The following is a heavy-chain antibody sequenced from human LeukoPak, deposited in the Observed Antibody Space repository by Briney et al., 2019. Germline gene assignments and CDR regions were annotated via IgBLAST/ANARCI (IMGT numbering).Heavy chain of an antibody. CDR3: AGDMGWLPRP. CDR2: IKQDGSEK. D-gene: IGHD5-12*01. CDR1: GLTFSSYW. Sequence: GGSLRLSCAASGLTFSSYWMSWVRQAPGKGLEWVANIKQDGSEKYYVDSVKGRFTISRDNAKNSLYLQMNSLRAEDTAVYYCAGDMGWLPRPWGQGTLVTVSS. V-gene: IGHV3-7*01. J-gene: IGHJ5*02.